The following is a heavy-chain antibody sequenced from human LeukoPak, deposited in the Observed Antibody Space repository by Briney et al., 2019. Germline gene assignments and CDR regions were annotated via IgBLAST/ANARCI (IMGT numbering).Heavy chain of an antibody. D-gene: IGHD6-13*01. CDR3: ARADSSNWYWFDP. Sequence: GASVKVSCKASGYTXTGYFIHWLRQAPGQGLEWMGWINPNSGGTNYEQKYQGRVTMTRDTSMSTAYMELSSLRSDDTAVYYCARADSSNWYWFDPWGQGTLVTVSS. CDR1: GYTXTGYF. V-gene: IGHV1-2*02. J-gene: IGHJ5*02. CDR2: INPNSGGT.